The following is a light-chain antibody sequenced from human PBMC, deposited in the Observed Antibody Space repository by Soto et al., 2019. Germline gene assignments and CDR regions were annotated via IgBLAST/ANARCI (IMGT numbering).Light chain of an antibody. Sequence: EIVLTQSPGTLSLSPGERATLSCRASQSVSSSYLAWYQQKPGQAPRLLIYGASSRATGIPDRFSGSGSGTDFTLTISXLEPEDXAVXXXQQYGSSPRTFGQGTKVEIK. CDR2: GAS. CDR1: QSVSSSY. J-gene: IGKJ1*01. V-gene: IGKV3-20*01. CDR3: QQYGSSPRT.